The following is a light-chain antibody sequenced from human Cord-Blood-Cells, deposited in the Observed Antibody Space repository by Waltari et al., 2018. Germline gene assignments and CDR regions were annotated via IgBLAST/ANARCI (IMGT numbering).Light chain of an antibody. V-gene: IGLV2-11*01. CDR3: CSYAGSYTLV. CDR2: DVS. Sequence: QSALTQPRSVSGSPGQSVTISCTGTSSDVGGYNYVSCYQHHPGKAPKLMIYDVSKRPSGVPDRFSGSKSDNTASLTISGLQAEDEADYYCCSYAGSYTLVFGGGTKLTVL. J-gene: IGLJ3*02. CDR1: SSDVGGYNY.